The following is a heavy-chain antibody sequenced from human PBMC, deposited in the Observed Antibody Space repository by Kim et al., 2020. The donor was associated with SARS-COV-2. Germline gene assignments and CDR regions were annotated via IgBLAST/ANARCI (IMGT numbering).Heavy chain of an antibody. Sequence: GGSLRLSCAASEFTFSKYWMTWVRQAPGKGLEWVANIKEDGSEKYYVKSVKGRFTISRDNAKNSLYLQMNSLRAEDTAVYYCAREDRTNIIRGFIYWYFDLWGRGTLLPVSS. D-gene: IGHD3-10*01. CDR2: IKEDGSEK. CDR1: EFTFSKYW. CDR3: AREDRTNIIRGFIYWYFDL. V-gene: IGHV3-7*01. J-gene: IGHJ2*01.